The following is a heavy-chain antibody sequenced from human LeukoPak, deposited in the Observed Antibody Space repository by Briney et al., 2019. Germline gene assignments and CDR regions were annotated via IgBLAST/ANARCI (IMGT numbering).Heavy chain of an antibody. CDR3: ARERGLLYPRLPPMIPTYYYHYMDV. CDR2: IYTSGNI. V-gene: IGHV4-61*02. CDR1: GGSIGSGNYY. D-gene: IGHD3-3*01. Sequence: SQTLSLTCIVSGGSIGSGNYYWSWIRQPAGKRLEWVARIYTSGNIDYNPSLKSRVTVSLDTSKNQFSLGLGSVTAADTAVYYCARERGLLYPRLPPMIPTYYYHYMDVWGKGTTVTISS. J-gene: IGHJ6*03.